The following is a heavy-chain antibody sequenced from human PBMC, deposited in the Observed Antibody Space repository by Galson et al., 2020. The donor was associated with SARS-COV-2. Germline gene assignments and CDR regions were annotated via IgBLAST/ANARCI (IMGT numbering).Heavy chain of an antibody. J-gene: IGHJ4*02. CDR2: IKHDGSEK. Sequence: GGSLRLSCAASGFTFSHYWMSWVRQAPGKRLERVANIKHDGSEKYYVDSVMGRFTIPRDNAKNLLYLQMNSLRGEDTAVYYCARDPDSFDFWGQGILVTVSS. CDR3: ARDPDSFDF. CDR1: GFTFSHYW. V-gene: IGHV3-7*01.